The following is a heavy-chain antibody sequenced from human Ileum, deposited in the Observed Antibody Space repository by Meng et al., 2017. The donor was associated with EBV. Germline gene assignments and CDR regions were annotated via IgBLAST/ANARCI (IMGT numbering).Heavy chain of an antibody. Sequence: QLQLRECAQGLVKPSETLSLMCSVSGGSISRSNFYWGWVRQTPGKGLEWIASIHHSGSTYYNPSLRSRVTMSVDTSKNQFSLRLTSVTAADTALYFCTRECIDTTGAYERSDYWGQGSLVTVSS. V-gene: IGHV4-39*07. CDR1: GGSISRSNFY. D-gene: IGHD2-8*02. CDR3: TRECIDTTGAYERSDY. CDR2: IHHSGST. J-gene: IGHJ4*02.